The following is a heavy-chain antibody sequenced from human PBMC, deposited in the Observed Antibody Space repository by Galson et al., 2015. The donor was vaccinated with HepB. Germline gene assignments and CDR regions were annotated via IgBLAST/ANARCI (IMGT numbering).Heavy chain of an antibody. Sequence: SLRLSCAASGFTFSSYGMHWVRQAPGKGLEWVAVISYDGSNKYYADSVKGRFTISRDNSKNTLYLQMNSLRAEDTAVYYCAKDGGGPAALYPYYFDYWGQGTLVTVSS. CDR3: AKDGGGPAALYPYYFDY. CDR2: ISYDGSNK. V-gene: IGHV3-30*18. D-gene: IGHD2-2*01. J-gene: IGHJ4*02. CDR1: GFTFSSYG.